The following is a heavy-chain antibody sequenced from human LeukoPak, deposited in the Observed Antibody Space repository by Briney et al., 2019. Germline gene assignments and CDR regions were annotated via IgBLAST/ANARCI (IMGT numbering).Heavy chain of an antibody. V-gene: IGHV3-30-3*01. CDR3: ARDWGQRGVGATLAN. D-gene: IGHD1-26*01. Sequence: PGGSPRLSCAASGFTFSGHAMVWVRQAPGKGLEWVSFISHDGSESFHTESVKGRFTISRDNFKNTVDLQVSGLKEEDTAVYYCARDWGQRGVGATLANWGQGTLVIVSS. J-gene: IGHJ4*02. CDR1: GFTFSGHA. CDR2: ISHDGSES.